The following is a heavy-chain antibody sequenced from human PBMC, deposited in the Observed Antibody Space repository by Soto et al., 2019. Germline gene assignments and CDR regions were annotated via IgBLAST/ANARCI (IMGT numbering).Heavy chain of an antibody. J-gene: IGHJ4*02. D-gene: IGHD2-2*01. CDR2: INHSGST. CDR3: ARRWYFSSTSCYVDY. V-gene: IGHV4-34*01. Sequence: PSETLSLTCAVYGGSFSGYYWSWIRQPPGKGLEWIGEINHSGSTNYNPSLKSRVTISVDTSKNQFSLKLSSVTAADTAVYYCARRWYFSSTSCYVDYWCQGTLVTVSS. CDR1: GGSFSGYY.